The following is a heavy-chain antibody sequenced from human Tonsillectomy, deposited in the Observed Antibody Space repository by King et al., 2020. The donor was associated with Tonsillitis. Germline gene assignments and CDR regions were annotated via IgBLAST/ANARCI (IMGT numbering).Heavy chain of an antibody. CDR3: ANRRDDRSIGWYDGFFDS. CDR2: IYWDDDK. V-gene: IGHV2-5*02. J-gene: IGHJ4*02. D-gene: IGHD6-19*01. Sequence: TLQESGPTVVKPTQTLALTCTFSGFSLSTSGVGVGWIRQPPGKALEWLAFIYWDDDKRYSPSLKSRLTITKDTSRNQVVLSMTNMDPVDTATYYCANRRDDRSIGWYDGFFDSWGQGALVTVSS. CDR1: GFSLSTSGVG.